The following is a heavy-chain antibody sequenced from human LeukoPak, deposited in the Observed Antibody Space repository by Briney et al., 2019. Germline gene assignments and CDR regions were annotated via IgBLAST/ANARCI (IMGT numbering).Heavy chain of an antibody. CDR2: ISSGSSYI. CDR1: GFTFSSYS. J-gene: IGHJ4*02. Sequence: GGSLRLSCAASGFTFSSYSMNWVRQAPGKGLEWVSSISSGSSYIYYADSVKGRFAISRDNAKNSLYLQMNSLRAEDTAVYYCARGPDDWYASHYWGQGTLVTVSS. CDR3: ARGPDDWYASHY. D-gene: IGHD3-9*01. V-gene: IGHV3-21*04.